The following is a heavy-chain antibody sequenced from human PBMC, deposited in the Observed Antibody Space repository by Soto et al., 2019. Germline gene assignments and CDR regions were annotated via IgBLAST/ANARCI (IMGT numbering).Heavy chain of an antibody. V-gene: IGHV4-59*01. CDR2: IYYSGST. Sequence: SGTLSLTCPVSGGSISSYCWSWVRQPPGKGLEWIGYIYYSGSTNYNPSLKSRVTISVDTSKNQFSLKLSSVTAADTAVYYCARGQLRRKFDYWGQGTLVTVSS. J-gene: IGHJ4*02. CDR1: GGSISSYC. CDR3: ARGQLRRKFDY. D-gene: IGHD3-10*01.